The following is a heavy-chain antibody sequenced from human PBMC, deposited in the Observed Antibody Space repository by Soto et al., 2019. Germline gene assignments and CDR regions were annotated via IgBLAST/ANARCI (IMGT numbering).Heavy chain of an antibody. CDR3: ARASLREQVTIYGIPTNSFDV. CDR1: EGSITKYY. Sequence: QVQLQQSGPGLVKPSETLSLTCTVSEGSITKYYWTWVRQSPGKGIAWIGNVNHTGRTTVSPSLKDRVSMSVDKSKDQLSLNLTTATAADTAFYFCARASLREQVTIYGIPTNSFDVWGQGTLVTVSS. J-gene: IGHJ3*01. CDR2: VNHTGRT. D-gene: IGHD3-3*02. V-gene: IGHV4-59*13.